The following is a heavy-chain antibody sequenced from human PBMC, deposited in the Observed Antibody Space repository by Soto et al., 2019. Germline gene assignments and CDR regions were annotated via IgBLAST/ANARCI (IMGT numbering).Heavy chain of an antibody. V-gene: IGHV1-69*01. CDR2: IIPIFGTA. J-gene: IGHJ5*02. D-gene: IGHD1-7*01. Sequence: QVQLVQSGAEVKKPGSSVKVSCKASGGTFSSYAISWVRQAPGQGLELMGGIIPIFGTANYAQKFQGRVTITADESTSTAYMDLSSRRSEDTAVYYCARASRGTGTNTLDPWGQGTLVTVYS. CDR1: GGTFSSYA. CDR3: ARASRGTGTNTLDP.